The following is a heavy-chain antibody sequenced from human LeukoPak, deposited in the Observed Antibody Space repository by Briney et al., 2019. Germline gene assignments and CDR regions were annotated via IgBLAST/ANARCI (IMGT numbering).Heavy chain of an antibody. D-gene: IGHD3-22*01. CDR1: GYTFTSYD. Sequence: ASVKVSCKASGYTFTSYDISWVRQATGQGLEWMGWMNPNSGNTGYAQKFQGRVTMTRNTSISTAYMELSSLRSEDTAVYYCATGEWDSSGYYSGYWGQGTLVTVSS. CDR2: MNPNSGNT. V-gene: IGHV1-8*01. J-gene: IGHJ4*02. CDR3: ATGEWDSSGYYSGY.